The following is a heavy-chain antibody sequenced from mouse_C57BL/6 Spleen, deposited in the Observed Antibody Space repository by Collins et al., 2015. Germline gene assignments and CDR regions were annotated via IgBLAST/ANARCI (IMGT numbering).Heavy chain of an antibody. Sequence: DVQLQESGPGLVKPSQSLSLTCTVTGYSITSDYAWNWIRQFPGNKLEWMGYISYSGSTSYNPSLKSRISITRDTSKNQFFLQLNSVTTEDTATYYCARSPIYYGNPWFAYWGQGTLVTVSA. D-gene: IGHD2-1*01. V-gene: IGHV3-2*02. J-gene: IGHJ3*01. CDR3: ARSPIYYGNPWFAY. CDR1: GYSITSDYA. CDR2: ISYSGST.